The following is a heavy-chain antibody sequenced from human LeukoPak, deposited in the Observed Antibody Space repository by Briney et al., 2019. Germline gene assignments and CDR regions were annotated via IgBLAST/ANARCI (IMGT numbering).Heavy chain of an antibody. CDR2: MNPNSGNT. V-gene: IGHV1-8*01. CDR1: GYTFTGYD. Sequence: GSVKVSCKASGYTFTGYDINWVRQATGQGLEWMGWMNPNSGNTGYAQKFQGRVTMTRNRSISTAYMELSSLRSDDTAIYFCARGYDSSGYSPFDSWGQGTLVTVSS. CDR3: ARGYDSSGYSPFDS. J-gene: IGHJ4*02. D-gene: IGHD3-22*01.